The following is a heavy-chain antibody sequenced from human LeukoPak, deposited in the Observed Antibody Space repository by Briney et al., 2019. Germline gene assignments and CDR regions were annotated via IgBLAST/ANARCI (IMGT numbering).Heavy chain of an antibody. Sequence: SQTLSLTCTVSGGSLSSGGYYWSWIRQPAGKGLEWIGRIYTSGSTNYNPSLKSRVTMSVDTSKNQFSLKLSSVTAADTAVYYCAATTGVGYGTLFYYYYYMDVWGKGTTVTVSS. CDR3: AATTGVGYGTLFYYYYYMDV. J-gene: IGHJ6*03. CDR1: GGSLSSGGYY. V-gene: IGHV4-61*02. D-gene: IGHD1-14*01. CDR2: IYTSGST.